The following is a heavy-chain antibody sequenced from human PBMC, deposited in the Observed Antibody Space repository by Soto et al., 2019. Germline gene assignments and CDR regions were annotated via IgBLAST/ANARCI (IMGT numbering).Heavy chain of an antibody. CDR2: IIPILGIA. Sequence: QVQLVQSGAEVKKPGSSVKVSCKASGGTFSSYTISWVRQAPGQGLEWMGRIIPILGIANYAQKFQGRVTITADKSKSTAYMELSSLRSEDTAVYYCASNPPHCSSTSCYTINWFDPWGQGTLDTVSS. CDR3: ASNPPHCSSTSCYTINWFDP. CDR1: GGTFSSYT. V-gene: IGHV1-69*02. D-gene: IGHD2-2*02. J-gene: IGHJ5*02.